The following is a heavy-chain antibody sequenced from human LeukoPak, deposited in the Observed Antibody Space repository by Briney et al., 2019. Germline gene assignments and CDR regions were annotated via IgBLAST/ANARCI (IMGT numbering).Heavy chain of an antibody. Sequence: SQTLSLSCAVSGGSVDKTASSSSWIRQPPRKGLGLIGYIYHCGNTYSSPSLKTRVTISVDRSKNHFSLTLPSVTAADTAVYYCAKNRDYGDYSNWFDPWGQGVLVTVSS. CDR3: AKNRDYGDYSNWFDP. CDR2: IYHCGNT. CDR1: GGSVDKTASS. V-gene: IGHV4-30-2*01. D-gene: IGHD4-17*01. J-gene: IGHJ5*02.